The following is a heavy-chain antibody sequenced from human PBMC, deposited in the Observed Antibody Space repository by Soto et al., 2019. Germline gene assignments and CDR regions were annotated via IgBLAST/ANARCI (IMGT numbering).Heavy chain of an antibody. CDR2: IYYSGST. CDR3: ARSRYGDLFDY. Sequence: SETLSLTCTVSGGSISSGGYYWSWIRQHPGKGLEWIGYIYYSGSTYYNPSLKSRVTISVDTSKNQFSLKLSSVTAADTAVYYCARSRYGDLFDYWGQGTLVTVSS. CDR1: GGSISSGGYY. J-gene: IGHJ4*02. D-gene: IGHD4-17*01. V-gene: IGHV4-31*03.